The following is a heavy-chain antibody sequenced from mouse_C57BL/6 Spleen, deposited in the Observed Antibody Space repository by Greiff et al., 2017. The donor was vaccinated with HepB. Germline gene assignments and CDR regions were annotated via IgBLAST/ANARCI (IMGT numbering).Heavy chain of an antibody. CDR3: ARLITTVVPSLYYAMDY. Sequence: QVQLQQSGPELVKPGASVKISCKASGYAFSSSWMNWVKQRPGKGLEWIGRIYPGDGDTNYNGKFKGKATLTADKSSSTAYMQLSSLTSEDSAVYFCARLITTVVPSLYYAMDYWGQGTSVTVSS. CDR2: IYPGDGDT. V-gene: IGHV1-82*01. D-gene: IGHD1-1*01. J-gene: IGHJ4*01. CDR1: GYAFSSSW.